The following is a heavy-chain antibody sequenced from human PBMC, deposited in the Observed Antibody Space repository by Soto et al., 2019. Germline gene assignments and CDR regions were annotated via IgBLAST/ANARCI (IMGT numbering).Heavy chain of an antibody. V-gene: IGHV4-59*01. CDR1: RTSISSSY. Sequence: PSVTLSLTCNVSRTSISSSYCTWVRQLPGKGLEWIGDISYSGSTNYNPSLKSRVTISLDRSTIQFSLKLSSVTAVDTAVYYCAKGASGPNDYWGQGTLVTVS. J-gene: IGHJ4*02. CDR3: AKGASGPNDY. CDR2: ISYSGST.